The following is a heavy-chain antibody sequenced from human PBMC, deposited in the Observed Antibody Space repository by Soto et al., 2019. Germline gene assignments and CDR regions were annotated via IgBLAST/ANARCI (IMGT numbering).Heavy chain of an antibody. CDR1: GFTFTRYS. Sequence: GGSLRLSCAASGFTFTRYSMNWVRQAPGKGLEWVSSISSTTNYLYYRDSMKGRFTISRDNANNSLSLEMNSLRAEDTAVYYCARESEDLTSNFDYWGQGTLVTVSS. V-gene: IGHV3-21*06. CDR2: ISSTTNYL. CDR3: ARESEDLTSNFDY. J-gene: IGHJ4*02.